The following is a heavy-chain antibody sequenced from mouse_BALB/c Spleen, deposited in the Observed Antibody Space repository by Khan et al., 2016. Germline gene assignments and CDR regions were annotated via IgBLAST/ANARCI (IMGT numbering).Heavy chain of an antibody. D-gene: IGHD6-2*01. CDR3: ARWSLDY. Sequence: QVQLQQPGSVLVRPRASVKLSCKASGYTFTSSWMHWAKQRPGQGLEWIGEIHPNSGNTNYNEKFKGMATLTVDTSSTTAYVDLSSLTSEDSAVYYCARWSLDYWGQGTTLTVSS. J-gene: IGHJ2*01. V-gene: IGHV1S130*01. CDR1: GYTFTSSW. CDR2: IHPNSGNT.